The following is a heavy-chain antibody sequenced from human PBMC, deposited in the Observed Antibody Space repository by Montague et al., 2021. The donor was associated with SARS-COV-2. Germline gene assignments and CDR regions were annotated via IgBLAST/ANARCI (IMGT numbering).Heavy chain of an antibody. V-gene: IGHV4-59*01. CDR1: GGSTSNYY. Sequence: SETLSLTCSVSGGSTSNYYWTWIRQSPGKGLQWIGYIFYTGSIKFNPSLKGRVSMSLDTSKNHFSLRLSAVTAADTARYYCARAQNICFIANCVNYFDLWGLGALVTVSS. D-gene: IGHD2-15*01. J-gene: IGHJ4*02. CDR2: IFYTGSI. CDR3: ARAQNICFIANCVNYFDL.